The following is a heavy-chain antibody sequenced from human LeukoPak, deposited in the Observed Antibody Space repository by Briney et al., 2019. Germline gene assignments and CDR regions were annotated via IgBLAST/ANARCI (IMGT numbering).Heavy chain of an antibody. CDR2: INHSGST. Sequence: SETLSLTCAVYGGSFSGYYWSWIRQPPGKGLEWIGEINHSGSTNYNPSLKSRVTISVDTSKNQFSLKLSSVTAADTAVYYCASHSLGYCSSTSCPYYFDCWGQGTLVTVSS. J-gene: IGHJ4*02. CDR1: GGSFSGYY. V-gene: IGHV4-34*01. D-gene: IGHD2-2*01. CDR3: ASHSLGYCSSTSCPYYFDC.